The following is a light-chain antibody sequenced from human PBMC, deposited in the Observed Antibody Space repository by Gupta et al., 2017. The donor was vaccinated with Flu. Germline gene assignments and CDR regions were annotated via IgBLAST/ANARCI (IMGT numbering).Light chain of an antibody. CDR3: QQTYSSIWT. V-gene: IGKV1-39*01. Sequence: DIEMTQSPSSLSASVGDRVTITCRASQNIGNYLNWYQQKPGRAPNLLIYAASNLHAGIPSRFSGSGSVTDFTLTISSLQPEDFASYYCQQTYSSIWTFGQGTKVDI. CDR2: AAS. J-gene: IGKJ1*01. CDR1: QNIGNY.